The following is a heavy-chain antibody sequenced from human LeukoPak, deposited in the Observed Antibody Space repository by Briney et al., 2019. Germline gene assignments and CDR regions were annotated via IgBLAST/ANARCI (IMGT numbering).Heavy chain of an antibody. D-gene: IGHD2-21*01. Sequence: SEILSLTCTVSGYSISSGYYWGWIRQPPGKGLEWIGSIYHSGSTYYNPSLKSRVTISVDTSKNQFSLKLSSVTAADTAVYYCAGREDCGGDCMDAFDIWGQGTMVTVSS. CDR3: AGREDCGGDCMDAFDI. CDR2: IYHSGST. CDR1: GYSISSGYY. J-gene: IGHJ3*02. V-gene: IGHV4-38-2*02.